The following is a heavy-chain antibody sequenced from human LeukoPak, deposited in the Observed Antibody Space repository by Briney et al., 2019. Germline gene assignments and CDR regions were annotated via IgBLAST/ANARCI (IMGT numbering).Heavy chain of an antibody. CDR3: ARVSSSWYQDWYFDL. D-gene: IGHD6-13*01. J-gene: IGHJ2*01. Sequence: SETLSLTCTVSGVSISSYDWSWLRQPAGKGLEWIGRTYTSGSTNYNPSLKSRVTMSVDMSKNQFSLKLSSMIAADTAVYYCARVSSSWYQDWYFDLWGRGTLVTVPS. CDR2: TYTSGST. V-gene: IGHV4-4*07. CDR1: GVSISSYD.